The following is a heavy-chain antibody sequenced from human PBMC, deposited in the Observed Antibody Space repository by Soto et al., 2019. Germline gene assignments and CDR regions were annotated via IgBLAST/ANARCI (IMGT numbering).Heavy chain of an antibody. J-gene: IGHJ4*02. CDR3: TTASWYYDGGCGDYIYEGIIDE. CDR2: IKSKTDGGTT. Sequence: GGSLRLSCAASGFTFSNAWMSWVRQAPGKGLEWVGRIKSKTDGGTTDYAAPVKGRFTISRDDSKNTLYLQMNSLKTEDTAVYYCTTASWYYDGGCGDYIYEGIIDEWGQANLVPVSS. CDR1: GFTFSNAW. D-gene: IGHD3-3*01. V-gene: IGHV3-15*01.